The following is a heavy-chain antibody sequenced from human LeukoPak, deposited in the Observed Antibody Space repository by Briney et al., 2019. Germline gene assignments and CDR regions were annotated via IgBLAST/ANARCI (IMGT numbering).Heavy chain of an antibody. V-gene: IGHV5-51*01. CDR3: ARKNPTALRNNWFDP. Sequence: GESLKISCKSSGYTFAGYWIGWVRQMPGKGLEWMGIIYPGDSDTRYSPSFQGQVTISTDKSISTAYLQWSSLKASDTAIYYCARKNPTALRNNWFDPWGQGTLVTVSS. J-gene: IGHJ5*02. D-gene: IGHD5-18*01. CDR2: IYPGDSDT. CDR1: GYTFAGYW.